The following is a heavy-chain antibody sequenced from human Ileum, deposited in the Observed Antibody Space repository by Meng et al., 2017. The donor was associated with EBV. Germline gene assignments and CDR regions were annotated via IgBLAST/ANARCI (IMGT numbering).Heavy chain of an antibody. CDR1: GYTFTSYG. D-gene: IGHD2-15*01. Sequence: QGSLGQSGAEVQKPGASVKVSCKASGYTFTSYGISGVRQAPGQGLEWMGWISADSGNTNYAQKLQGRVTMTTDTSTSTAYMELRSLRSDDTAVYYCARPGYCSGGSCYLGHAEYFQYWGQGTLVTVSS. CDR2: ISADSGNT. V-gene: IGHV1-18*01. J-gene: IGHJ1*01. CDR3: ARPGYCSGGSCYLGHAEYFQY.